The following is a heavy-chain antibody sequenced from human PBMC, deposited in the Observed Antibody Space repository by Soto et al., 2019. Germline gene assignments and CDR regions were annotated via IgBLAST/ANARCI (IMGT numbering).Heavy chain of an antibody. V-gene: IGHV1-3*01. J-gene: IGHJ4*02. CDR1: GYTFTSYA. Sequence: ASVKVSCKASGYTFTSYAMHWVRQAPGQRLEWMGWINAGNGNTKYSQKFQGRVTITRDTSASTAYMELSSLRSEDTAVYYCARERFPWRGSGSYYNYWGQGTLVTVSS. D-gene: IGHD3-10*01. CDR3: ARERFPWRGSGSYYNY. CDR2: INAGNGNT.